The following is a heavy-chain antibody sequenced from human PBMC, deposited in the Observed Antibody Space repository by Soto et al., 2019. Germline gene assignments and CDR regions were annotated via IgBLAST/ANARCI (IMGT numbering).Heavy chain of an antibody. D-gene: IGHD2-21*02. V-gene: IGHV4-59*01. J-gene: IGHJ6*02. CDR1: GGSISGYY. CDR3: TRHAIIPKLQFGMDV. Sequence: ETLSLTCTVSGGSISGYYWSWIRQPPGKGLEWIGYIFYRGNTLYNPSLQSRVTISVDTSKNQFFLGLTSVTAADTAVYYCTRHAIIPKLQFGMDVWGQGASVTVSS. CDR2: IFYRGNT.